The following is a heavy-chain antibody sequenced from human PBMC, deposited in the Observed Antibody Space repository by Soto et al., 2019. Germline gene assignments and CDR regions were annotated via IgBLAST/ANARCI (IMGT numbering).Heavy chain of an antibody. V-gene: IGHV3-30*03. D-gene: IGHD2-15*01. Sequence: QVQLVESGGGVVQPGRSLRLSCAASGFPFSSYGMHWVRQAPGKGLDWVALISYDGSKKYYADSVKGRFTISRDSSKQTLYLQMSSLRAEDTAVYYCAGGQYYFDYCGQGTLVSVSS. CDR1: GFPFSSYG. J-gene: IGHJ4*02. CDR3: AGGQYYFDY. CDR2: ISYDGSKK.